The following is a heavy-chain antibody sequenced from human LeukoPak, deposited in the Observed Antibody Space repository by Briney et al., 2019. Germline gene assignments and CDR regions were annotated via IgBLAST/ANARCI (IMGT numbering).Heavy chain of an antibody. J-gene: IGHJ5*02. CDR2: IYYSGST. Sequence: PSETLSLTCAVYGGSFSGYYWSWIRQPPGKGLEWIGSIYYSGSTYYNPSLKSRVTISVDTSKNQFSLKLSSVTAADTAVYYCAREAYDFWSGYYQYGGGWYNWFDPWGQGTLVTVSS. CDR3: AREAYDFWSGYYQYGGGWYNWFDP. CDR1: GGSFSGYY. D-gene: IGHD3-3*01. V-gene: IGHV4-34*01.